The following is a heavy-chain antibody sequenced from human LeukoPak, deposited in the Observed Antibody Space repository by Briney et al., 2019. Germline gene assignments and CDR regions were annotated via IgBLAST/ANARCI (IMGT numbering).Heavy chain of an antibody. CDR3: ATGVYDSSGYSRN. V-gene: IGHV1-24*01. CDR2: FDPEDGET. CDR1: GYTLTELS. J-gene: IGHJ4*02. Sequence: ASVTVSFTVSGYTLTELSMHWVRQAPGKGLEWMGGFDPEDGETIYAQKFQGRVTMTEDTSTDTAYMELSSLRSEDTAVYYCATGVYDSSGYSRNWGQGTLVTVSS. D-gene: IGHD3-22*01.